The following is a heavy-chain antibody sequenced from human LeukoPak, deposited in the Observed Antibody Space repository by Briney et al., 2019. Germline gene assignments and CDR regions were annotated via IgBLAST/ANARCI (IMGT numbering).Heavy chain of an antibody. CDR1: GFTFSSYG. V-gene: IGHV3-23*01. CDR2: ISGSGGTT. D-gene: IGHD3-10*01. J-gene: IGHJ4*02. Sequence: GGSLRLSCAASGFTFSSYGMSWVRQAPGKGLEWVSGISGSGGTTYYAASVKGRFTISRDNAKNSLYLQMNSLRAEDTAVYYCARDYYGSPTHWGQGTLVTVSS. CDR3: ARDYYGSPTH.